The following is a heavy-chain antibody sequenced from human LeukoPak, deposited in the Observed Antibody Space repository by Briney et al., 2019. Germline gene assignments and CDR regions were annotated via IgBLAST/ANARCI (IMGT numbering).Heavy chain of an antibody. CDR1: GGSFSIYY. J-gene: IGHJ5*02. CDR2: INHSGST. Sequence: PSETLSLTCAVYGGSFSIYYWSWIRQPPGKGLEGIGEINHSGSTNYNPSLKSRVTISVDTSKNQFSLKLSSVTAADTAVYYCASYYYDSSGSNWFDPWGQGTLVTVSS. CDR3: ASYYYDSSGSNWFDP. D-gene: IGHD3-22*01. V-gene: IGHV4-34*01.